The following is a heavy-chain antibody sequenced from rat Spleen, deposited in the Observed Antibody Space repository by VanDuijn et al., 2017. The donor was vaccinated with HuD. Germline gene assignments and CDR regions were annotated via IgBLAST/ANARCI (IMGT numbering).Heavy chain of an antibody. D-gene: IGHD1-1*01. CDR2: IWNTGGT. J-gene: IGHJ2*01. CDR1: GFSLTSYN. CDR3: ARRILQWFAFDY. Sequence: QVQLKESGPGLVQPSQTLSLTCTVSGFSLTSYNLPWVRQPPGKGLEWMGVIWNTGGTRYNSALKSRLSISKDTSKSQVFLKMNSLQPEDTGTYYCARRILQWFAFDYWGQGVMVTVSS. V-gene: IGHV2-41*01.